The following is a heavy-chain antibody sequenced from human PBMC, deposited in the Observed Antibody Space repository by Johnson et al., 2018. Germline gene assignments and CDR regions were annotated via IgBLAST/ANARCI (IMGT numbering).Heavy chain of an antibody. CDR2: ITGSGVNT. CDR1: GFTFSSSA. D-gene: IGHD2-2*01. CDR3: TRPDIVVVPAAPEDTNDAFDI. V-gene: IGHV3-23*04. J-gene: IGHJ3*02. Sequence: VQLVESGGGLVQPGGSLRLSCAASGFTFSSSAMTWVRQAPGKGLQWVSTITGSGVNTYYADSVRGRFTISRDNSQNTIYLQMSSLKSEDTAVYYCTRPDIVVVPAAPEDTNDAFDIWGQGTMVTVSS.